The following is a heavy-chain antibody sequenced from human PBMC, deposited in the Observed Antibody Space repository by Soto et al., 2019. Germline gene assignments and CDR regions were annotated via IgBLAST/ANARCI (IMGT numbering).Heavy chain of an antibody. D-gene: IGHD1-26*01. V-gene: IGHV3-30*18. Sequence: QVQLVESGGGVVQPGRSLRLSCAASGFTFSSYGMHWVRQAPGKGLEWVAVISYDGSNKYYADSVKGRFTIARDNSKNTLYLQMNSLRAEDTAVYYCAKEIYSGSYFFDYWGQGTLVTVSS. J-gene: IGHJ4*02. CDR2: ISYDGSNK. CDR1: GFTFSSYG. CDR3: AKEIYSGSYFFDY.